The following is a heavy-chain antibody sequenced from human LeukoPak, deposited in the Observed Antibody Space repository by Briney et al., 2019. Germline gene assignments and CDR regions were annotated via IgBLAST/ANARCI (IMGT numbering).Heavy chain of an antibody. CDR3: ARDPVGAPYYDY. CDR1: VFTLSSYW. J-gene: IGHJ4*02. Sequence: GGSLRLSCAASVFTLSSYWMNWVPQAPGKGLEWVANIKQDGSVKNYVDSVKGRFTISRDNAKNSLYLQMNSLRAEDTAVYYCARDPVGAPYYDYWGQGTLVTVSS. V-gene: IGHV3-7*01. CDR2: IKQDGSVK. D-gene: IGHD1-26*01.